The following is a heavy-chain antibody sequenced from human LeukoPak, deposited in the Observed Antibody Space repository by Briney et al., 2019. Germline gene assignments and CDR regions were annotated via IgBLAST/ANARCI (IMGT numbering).Heavy chain of an antibody. CDR3: AIRDKYSSSWCFDH. CDR2: IFPGDSDT. V-gene: IGHV5-51*01. J-gene: IGHJ4*02. Sequence: GESLKISCKGSGYSFSDYWIGWVRQMPGKGLEWMGIIFPGDSDTRYSPSFQGQVTVSADKSISTAYLQWSSLKASDTAIYYCAIRDKYSSSWCFDHWGQGTLVTVSS. D-gene: IGHD6-13*01. CDR1: GYSFSDYW.